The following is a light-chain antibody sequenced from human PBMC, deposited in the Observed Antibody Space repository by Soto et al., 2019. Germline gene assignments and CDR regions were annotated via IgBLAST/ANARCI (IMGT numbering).Light chain of an antibody. Sequence: QSVLTQPASVSGSPGQSITISCAGTMRDVGAYNLVSWYQHPGRAPQLIIYEVRNRPSGISFRFSGSKSGNTASLTISGLQAEDEADYYCSSYTSKSSLIFGGGTKVTVL. CDR3: SSYTSKSSLI. CDR1: MRDVGAYNL. CDR2: EVR. V-gene: IGLV2-14*01. J-gene: IGLJ2*01.